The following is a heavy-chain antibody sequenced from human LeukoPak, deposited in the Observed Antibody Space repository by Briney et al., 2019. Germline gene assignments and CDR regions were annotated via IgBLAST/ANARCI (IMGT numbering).Heavy chain of an antibody. CDR1: GFTFSSHA. J-gene: IGHJ5*02. CDR2: ISGSGGST. CDR3: AKTPSRGWFDP. D-gene: IGHD2-15*01. V-gene: IGHV3-23*01. Sequence: GGSLRLSCAASGFTFSSHAMSWVRQAPGKGLEWVSAISGSGGSTYYADSVKGRFTISRDNSKNTLYLQMNSLRAEDTALYYCAKTPSRGWFDPWGQGTLVTVSS.